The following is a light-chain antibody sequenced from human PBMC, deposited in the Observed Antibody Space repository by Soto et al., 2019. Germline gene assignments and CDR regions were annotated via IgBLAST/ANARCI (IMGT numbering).Light chain of an antibody. CDR3: QQYFATPRT. V-gene: IGKV4-1*01. Sequence: DIVMTQSPESLAVSLGERATINCKSSQSVLYSSVNKDYLAWYQHKEGQPPKLLIYWASTRESGVPDRFSGSGSGTDFTLTIRNLQAEDVAVYFCQQYFATPRTFGQGTKVQLK. CDR2: WAS. CDR1: QSVLYSSVNKDY. J-gene: IGKJ1*01.